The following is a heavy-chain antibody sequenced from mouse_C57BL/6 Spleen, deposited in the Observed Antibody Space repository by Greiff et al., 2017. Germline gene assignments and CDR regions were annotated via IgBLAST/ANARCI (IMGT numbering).Heavy chain of an antibody. CDR3: ERLGGGPMDY. CDR1: GYTFTSYW. V-gene: IGHV1-50*01. D-gene: IGHD3-3*01. CDR2: IDPSDSYT. Sequence: QVQLQQSGAELVKPGASVKLSCKASGYTFTSYWMQWVKQRPGQGLEWIGEIDPSDSYTNYNQKFKGKATLTVDTSSSTAYMQLSSLTSEDSAVYYCERLGGGPMDYWGQGTSVTVSS. J-gene: IGHJ4*01.